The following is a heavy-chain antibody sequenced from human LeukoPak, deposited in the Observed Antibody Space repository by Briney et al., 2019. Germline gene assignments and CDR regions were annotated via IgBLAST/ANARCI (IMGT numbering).Heavy chain of an antibody. CDR1: GYSFTSYL. Sequence: GESLKISCKGSGYSFTSYLIGWVRQMPGKGLEWMGIIYPGDSDTRYSPSFQGQVTISDDKSISTADLQWSSLKASDTAMYYCARQGNYDSSGYQDYWGQGTLVTVSS. CDR3: ARQGNYDSSGYQDY. J-gene: IGHJ4*02. D-gene: IGHD3-22*01. V-gene: IGHV5-51*01. CDR2: IYPGDSDT.